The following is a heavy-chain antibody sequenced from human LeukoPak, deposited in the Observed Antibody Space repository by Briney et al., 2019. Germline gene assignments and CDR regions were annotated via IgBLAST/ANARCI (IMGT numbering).Heavy chain of an antibody. CDR2: ISRSSAYI. J-gene: IGHJ3*02. Sequence: GGSLRLSCAASGFTLSSYSMNWVRQAPGKGLEWVSSISRSSAYIYYADSVKGRFTISRDNAKNSLYLQMNSLRAEDTAVYYCARERCSGGSCRDDAFDIWGQGTMVTVSS. V-gene: IGHV3-21*01. D-gene: IGHD2-15*01. CDR1: GFTLSSYS. CDR3: ARERCSGGSCRDDAFDI.